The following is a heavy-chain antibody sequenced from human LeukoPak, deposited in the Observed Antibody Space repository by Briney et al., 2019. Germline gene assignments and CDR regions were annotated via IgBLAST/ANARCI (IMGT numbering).Heavy chain of an antibody. J-gene: IGHJ4*02. CDR1: GGSFSGFY. D-gene: IGHD6-13*01. CDR2: IYYSGST. V-gene: IGHV4-59*08. Sequence: SETLSLTCGVSGGSFSGFYWSWIRQSPGKGLEWIGYIYYSGSTYYNPSLKSRVTISVDASKNQFSLKLTSVTAADTAAYYCARHLKYSSSWYYGYWGQGTLVTVSS. CDR3: ARHLKYSSSWYYGY.